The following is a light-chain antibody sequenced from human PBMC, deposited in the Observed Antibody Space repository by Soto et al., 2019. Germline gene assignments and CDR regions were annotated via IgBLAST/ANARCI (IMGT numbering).Light chain of an antibody. CDR3: QQRSNWPRT. V-gene: IGKV3-11*01. CDR1: QSVSSY. J-gene: IGKJ1*01. Sequence: EIVLAQSPATLSLSPGERATLSCRASQSVSSYLAWYQQKPGQAPRLLIYDASNRATGIPARFSGSGSGTDFTLTISRLETEDFAVYYCQQRSNWPRTFGQGTKVDIK. CDR2: DAS.